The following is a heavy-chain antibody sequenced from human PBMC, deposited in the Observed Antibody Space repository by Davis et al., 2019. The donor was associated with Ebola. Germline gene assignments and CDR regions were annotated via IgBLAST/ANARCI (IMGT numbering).Heavy chain of an antibody. V-gene: IGHV3-21*01. CDR1: GFPLSSYS. J-gene: IGHJ4*02. Sequence: GESLKIPCPASGFPLSSYSMNRVRQAPGKGLEWVSSISSSSSYIYYPDSVKARFTITRDNAKNSLYLQMNSLRAYDTAVYYCARQRWLQLWYFDYWGQGTLVTVSS. D-gene: IGHD5-24*01. CDR3: ARQRWLQLWYFDY. CDR2: ISSSSSYI.